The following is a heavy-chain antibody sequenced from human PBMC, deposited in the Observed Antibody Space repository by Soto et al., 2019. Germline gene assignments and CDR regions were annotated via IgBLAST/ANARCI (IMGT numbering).Heavy chain of an antibody. CDR3: ARDGYSSGWYGSSYYGMDV. J-gene: IGHJ6*01. V-gene: IGHV1-18*01. Sequence: QVQLVQSGAEVKKPGASVKVSCKASGYTFTSYGIIWVRQAPGQGLEWMGWSSAYNGNTHYAQKLQGRVTMTTDTSTSTAYMELRSLRSDDTAVYYCARDGYSSGWYGSSYYGMDVWGQGTTVTVSS. CDR1: GYTFTSYG. D-gene: IGHD6-19*01. CDR2: SSAYNGNT.